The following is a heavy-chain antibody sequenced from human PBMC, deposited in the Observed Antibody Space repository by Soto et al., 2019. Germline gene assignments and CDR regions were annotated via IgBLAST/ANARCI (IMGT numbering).Heavy chain of an antibody. CDR1: GYSISSSNW. D-gene: IGHD3-10*01. V-gene: IGHV4-28*01. J-gene: IGHJ4*02. Sequence: PSETLSLTCAVSGYSISSSNWWGWIRQPPGEGLEWIGYIDYSGSTYYNPSLKSRVTMSVDTSKNQFSLKLRSVTAVDTAVYYCARSKGSGSYEFDSWGQGTLVTAPQ. CDR2: IDYSGST. CDR3: ARSKGSGSYEFDS.